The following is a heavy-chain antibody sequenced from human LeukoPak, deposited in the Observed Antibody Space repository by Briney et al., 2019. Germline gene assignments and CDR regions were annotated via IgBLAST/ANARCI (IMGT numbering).Heavy chain of an antibody. CDR1: GFTFSSYG. Sequence: GRSLRLSCAASGFTFSSYGMHWVRQAPGKGLEWVAVISYDGSNKYYADSVKGRFTISRDNSKNTLYLQMNSLRVEDTAVYYCAKGAHDYGDYGDYWGQGTLVTVSS. D-gene: IGHD4-17*01. V-gene: IGHV3-30*18. CDR2: ISYDGSNK. J-gene: IGHJ4*02. CDR3: AKGAHDYGDYGDY.